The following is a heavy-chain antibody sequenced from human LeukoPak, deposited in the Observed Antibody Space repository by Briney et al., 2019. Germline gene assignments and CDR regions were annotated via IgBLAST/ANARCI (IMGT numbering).Heavy chain of an antibody. J-gene: IGHJ3*02. Sequence: ASVKVSCKASGYTFTGYYMHWVRQAPGQGLEWMGWINPNSGGTNYAQKFQGRVTMTRDTSISTAYMELSRLRSDDTAVYYCARANWNYAPGAFDIWGQGTMVTVSS. CDR2: INPNSGGT. CDR1: GYTFTGYY. D-gene: IGHD1-7*01. CDR3: ARANWNYAPGAFDI. V-gene: IGHV1-2*02.